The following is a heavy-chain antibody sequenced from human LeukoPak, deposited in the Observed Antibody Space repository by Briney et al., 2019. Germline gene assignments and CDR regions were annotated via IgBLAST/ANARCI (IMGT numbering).Heavy chain of an antibody. D-gene: IGHD3-22*01. Sequence: PSETLSLTCIVSGGSISGYYWSWIRQPPGKGLEWIGYIYYSGYTIYNPSLKSRVTVSVDTSKNQFSLKLSSVTAADTAVYYCARAAHYDSSATWYFDLWGRGTLVTVSS. CDR2: IYYSGYT. CDR1: GGSISGYY. J-gene: IGHJ2*01. CDR3: ARAAHYDSSATWYFDL. V-gene: IGHV4-59*01.